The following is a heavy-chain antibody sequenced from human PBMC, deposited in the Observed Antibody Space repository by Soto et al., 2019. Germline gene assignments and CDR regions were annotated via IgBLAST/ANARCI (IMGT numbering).Heavy chain of an antibody. D-gene: IGHD2-21*01. J-gene: IGHJ6*02. V-gene: IGHV1-46*01. CDR3: AXXXXXXASISRCAMDV. CDR1: GYTFTSTW. Sequence: ASVKVSCKASGYTFTSTWMHWVRQAPGQGLEWMGIINPYGGAATYAEKFQGRVTMTRDTSTATDYMELSSLRXEDTAMYYCAXXXXXXASISRCAMDVWGQGTTVTVSS. CDR2: INPYGGAA.